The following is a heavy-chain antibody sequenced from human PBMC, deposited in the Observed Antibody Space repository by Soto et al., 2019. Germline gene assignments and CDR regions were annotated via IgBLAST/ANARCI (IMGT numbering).Heavy chain of an antibody. Sequence: SVKVSCKASGVTFSSYAISWVRQAPGQGLEWMGGIIPIFGTANYAQKFQGRVTITADESTSTAYMELSSLRPEDTAVYCCARDPYYYDSSGYYYSGMDVWGQGTTVTVSS. J-gene: IGHJ6*02. CDR2: IIPIFGTA. V-gene: IGHV1-69*13. D-gene: IGHD3-22*01. CDR3: ARDPYYYDSSGYYYSGMDV. CDR1: GVTFSSYA.